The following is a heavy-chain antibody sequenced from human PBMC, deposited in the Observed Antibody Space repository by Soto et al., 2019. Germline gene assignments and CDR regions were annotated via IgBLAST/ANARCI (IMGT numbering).Heavy chain of an antibody. D-gene: IGHD3-3*01. Sequence: ASVTVSCKASVYTFTSYDINWVRQATGQGLEGMEWMNPNSGNTGYAQKFQGRVTMTRNTSISTAYMELSSLRSEDTAVYYCARGYYDFWSGSLGYYYMDVWGKGTTVTVSS. J-gene: IGHJ6*03. V-gene: IGHV1-8*01. CDR3: ARGYYDFWSGSLGYYYMDV. CDR2: MNPNSGNT. CDR1: VYTFTSYD.